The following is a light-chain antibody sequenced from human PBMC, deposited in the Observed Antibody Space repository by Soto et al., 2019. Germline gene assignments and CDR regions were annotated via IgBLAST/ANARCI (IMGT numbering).Light chain of an antibody. J-gene: IGKJ5*01. V-gene: IGKV3-15*01. CDR3: QKYGTSPPIT. Sequence: EIGVTRSPAALSVPPGERVTLSRRVSQSIGGTLALYQQKTGQEPRLLIFGASTSATGIPAKFIGSGAGTKDTLTISRLEPEDFAVYYCQKYGTSPPITFGQGTRLEIK. CDR1: QSIGGT. CDR2: GAS.